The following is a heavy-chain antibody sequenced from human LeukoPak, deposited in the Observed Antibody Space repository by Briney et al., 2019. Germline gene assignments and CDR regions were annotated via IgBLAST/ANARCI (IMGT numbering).Heavy chain of an antibody. CDR2: ISGSGGST. J-gene: IGHJ4*02. V-gene: IGHV3-23*01. CDR1: GFTFSSYA. CDR3: AKASGWFGEFLATTCFDY. Sequence: GGSLRLSCAASGFTFSSYAMSWVRQAPGKGLEWVSAISGSGGSTYYADSVKGRFTISRDNSKNTLYLQMNSLRAEDTAVYYCAKASGWFGEFLATTCFDYWGQGTLVTVSS. D-gene: IGHD3-10*01.